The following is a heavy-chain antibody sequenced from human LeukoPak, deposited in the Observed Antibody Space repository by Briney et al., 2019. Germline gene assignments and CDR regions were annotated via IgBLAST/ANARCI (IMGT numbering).Heavy chain of an antibody. J-gene: IGHJ5*02. CDR3: ARGFLYYDSSGYYYNRNWFDP. D-gene: IGHD3-22*01. CDR1: GGSFSGYY. Sequence: SVTLSLTCAVYGGSFSGYYWSWIRQPPGKGLEWIGEINHSGSTNYNPSLKSRVTISVDTSKNQFSLKLSSVTAADTAVYYCARGFLYYDSSGYYYNRNWFDPWGQGTLVTVSS. V-gene: IGHV4-34*01. CDR2: INHSGST.